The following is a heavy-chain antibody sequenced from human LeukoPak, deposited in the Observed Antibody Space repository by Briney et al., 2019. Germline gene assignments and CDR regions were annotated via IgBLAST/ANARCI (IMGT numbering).Heavy chain of an antibody. J-gene: IGHJ6*03. CDR3: ARVSGTAKPRNYYYMDV. V-gene: IGHV4-34*01. D-gene: IGHD1-1*01. Sequence: SETLSLTCAVYGGSFSGYYWSWIRQPPGKGLEWIGEINHSGSTNYNPSLKSRVTISVDTSKNQFSLKLSSVTAADTAVYYCARVSGTAKPRNYYYMDVWGKGTTVTVSS. CDR2: INHSGST. CDR1: GGSFSGYY.